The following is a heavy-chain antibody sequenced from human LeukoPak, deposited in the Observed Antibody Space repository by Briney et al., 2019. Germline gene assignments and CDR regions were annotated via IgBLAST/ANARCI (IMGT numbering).Heavy chain of an antibody. V-gene: IGHV3-23*01. CDR2: IGGSGGTT. Sequence: PGGSLRLSGAASGFTFSRYAMSWVRQAPGKGLEWVSSIGGSGGTTYYADSVQGRFTISRDNSKNTLYLQMNSLRAVYYCAKGAELEPYHYWGQGTLVTVSS. CDR1: GFTFSRYA. CDR3: AKGAELEPYHY. D-gene: IGHD1-1*01. J-gene: IGHJ4*02.